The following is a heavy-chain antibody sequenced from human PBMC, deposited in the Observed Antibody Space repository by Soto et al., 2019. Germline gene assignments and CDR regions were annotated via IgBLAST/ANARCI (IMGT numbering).Heavy chain of an antibody. V-gene: IGHV3-23*01. CDR2: VSINGQGI. J-gene: IGHJ4*02. CDR1: GFTFSGYA. CDR3: TKDGSFHRVSFHY. Sequence: ESLCLSCAASGFTFSGYAISWVRQTPGKGLEWVSAVSINGQGIYYADSVRGRFTISRDNSRNTVLLHMDSMRAEAAADYCYTKDGSFHRVSFHYWGQGTLVTVSS. D-gene: IGHD2-2*03.